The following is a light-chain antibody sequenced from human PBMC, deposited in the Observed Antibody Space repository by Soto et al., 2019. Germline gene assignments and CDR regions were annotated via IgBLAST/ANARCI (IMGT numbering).Light chain of an antibody. Sequence: SYELTQPPSVSVSPGQTASITCSGDKLGDNYAYWYQQKPGQSPVLVIYQNRKRPSGIPERLSGSNSGNTATLTISGTQAMDEADYYCQAWDSSTVVFRGGTMVTV. J-gene: IGLJ2*01. V-gene: IGLV3-1*01. CDR1: KLGDNY. CDR3: QAWDSSTVV. CDR2: QNR.